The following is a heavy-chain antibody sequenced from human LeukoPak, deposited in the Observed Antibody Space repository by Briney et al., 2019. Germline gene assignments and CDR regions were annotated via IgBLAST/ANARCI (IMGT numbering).Heavy chain of an antibody. Sequence: AGASLRLSCAASGFTFSSYSMNWVRQAPGKGLELVSYISSSSRTIYYADSVKGRFTISRDNDKKSLYLQMNSLRAEDTAVHYCARDAGKRYSSTHLDYWGQGTLVTVSS. D-gene: IGHD6-19*01. CDR2: ISSSSRTI. V-gene: IGHV3-48*04. CDR3: ARDAGKRYSSTHLDY. CDR1: GFTFSSYS. J-gene: IGHJ4*02.